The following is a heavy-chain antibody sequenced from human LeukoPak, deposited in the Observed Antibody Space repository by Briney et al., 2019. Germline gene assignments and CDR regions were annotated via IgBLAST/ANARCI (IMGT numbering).Heavy chain of an antibody. J-gene: IGHJ5*02. CDR3: ARGGNFNWFDP. V-gene: IGHV1-69*04. Sequence: SVKVSCKASGGTFSSYAISWVRQAPGQGPEWMGRIIPILGIANYAQKFQGRVTITADKSTSTAYMELSSLRSEDTAVYYCARGGNFNWFDPWGQGTLVTVSS. CDR1: GGTFSSYA. D-gene: IGHD1-7*01. CDR2: IIPILGIA.